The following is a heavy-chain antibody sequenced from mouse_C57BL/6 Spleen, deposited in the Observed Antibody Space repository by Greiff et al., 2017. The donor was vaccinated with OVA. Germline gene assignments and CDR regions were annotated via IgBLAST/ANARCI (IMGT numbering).Heavy chain of an antibody. CDR1: GFNIKDDY. D-gene: IGHD2-1*01. J-gene: IGHJ3*01. V-gene: IGHV14-4*01. CDR3: TTRNGNSWFAD. Sequence: VQLQQSGAELVRPGASVKLSCTASGFNIKDDYMHWVKQRPEQGLEWIGWIDTENGDTEYASKFQGKATITADTSSNTAYLQLSSLTSEDTAVYYCTTRNGNSWFADWGQGTLVTVSA. CDR2: IDTENGDT.